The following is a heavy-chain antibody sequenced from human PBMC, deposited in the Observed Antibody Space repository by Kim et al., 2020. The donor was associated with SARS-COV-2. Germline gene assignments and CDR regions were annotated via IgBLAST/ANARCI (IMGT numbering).Heavy chain of an antibody. CDR2: ISWNSGSI. Sequence: GVSLRLSCAASGFTFGDYAMHWVRQAPGKGLEWVSGISWNSGSIGYADSVKGRFTISRDNAKNSLYLQMNSLRAEDTALYYCAKDRAGGTVTTFDAFDIWGQGTMVTVSS. J-gene: IGHJ3*02. V-gene: IGHV3-9*01. CDR3: AKDRAGGTVTTFDAFDI. D-gene: IGHD4-4*01. CDR1: GFTFGDYA.